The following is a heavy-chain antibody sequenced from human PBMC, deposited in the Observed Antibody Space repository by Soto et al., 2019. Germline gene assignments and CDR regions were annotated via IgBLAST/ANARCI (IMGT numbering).Heavy chain of an antibody. V-gene: IGHV3-74*01. CDR1: GFTLSGYW. CDR3: AKSDWLDS. J-gene: IGHJ5*01. CDR2: IKYDGSST. Sequence: DVQLVESGGGLGQPGGSLRLSCVVSGFTLSGYWMHWVRQAPGKGLEWVSRIKYDGSSTGYADSVKGRFTVSRDTAKNTLYLQMNSLRVEDTAVYYCAKSDWLDSWCQGTLVTVSS.